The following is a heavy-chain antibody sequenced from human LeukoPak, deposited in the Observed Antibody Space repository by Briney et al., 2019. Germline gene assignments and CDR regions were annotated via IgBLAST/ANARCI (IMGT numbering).Heavy chain of an antibody. D-gene: IGHD5-12*01. Sequence: GGSLRLSCAASGFTFSSYSMNWVRQAPGKGLEWVSSISSSSSYIYYADSVKGRFTISRDNAKNSLYLQMNSLRAEDTAVYYCARSRWLRSDARSNFDYWGQGTLVTVSS. CDR3: ARSRWLRSDARSNFDY. CDR1: GFTFSSYS. CDR2: ISSSSSYI. J-gene: IGHJ4*02. V-gene: IGHV3-21*01.